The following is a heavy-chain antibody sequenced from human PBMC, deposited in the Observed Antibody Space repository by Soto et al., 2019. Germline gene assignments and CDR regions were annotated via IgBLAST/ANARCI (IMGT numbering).Heavy chain of an antibody. J-gene: IGHJ2*01. D-gene: IGHD5-12*01. CDR3: ARVMSISWYFDL. Sequence: EVQLVESGGGLVQPGGPLRLSCAASGFTFNTYSMNWVRQAPGKGLEWLSYISSSSSSIYYADSVKGRFTISRDNAKNSLYLQMNSLRAEDTAKYNCARVMSISWYFDLWGRGTLVTVSS. CDR2: ISSSSSSI. V-gene: IGHV3-48*01. CDR1: GFTFNTYS.